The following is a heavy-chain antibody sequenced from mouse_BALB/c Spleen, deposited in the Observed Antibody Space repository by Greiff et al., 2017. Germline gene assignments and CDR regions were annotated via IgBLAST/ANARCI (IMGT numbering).Heavy chain of an antibody. V-gene: IGHV5-4*02. CDR3: ARTDFDY. CDR1: GFTFSDYY. CDR2: ISDGGSYT. Sequence: DVMLVESGGGLVKPGGSLKLSCAASGFTFSDYYMYWVRQTPEKRLEWVATISDGGSYTYYPDSVKGRFTISRDNAKNNLYLQMSSLKSEDTAMYYCARTDFDYWGQGTTLTVSS. J-gene: IGHJ2*01.